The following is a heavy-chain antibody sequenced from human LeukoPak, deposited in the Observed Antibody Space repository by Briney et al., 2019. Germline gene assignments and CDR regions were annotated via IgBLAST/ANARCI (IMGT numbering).Heavy chain of an antibody. CDR3: ARDITYSSGWYNWFDP. V-gene: IGHV3-7*01. CDR1: GFTFSSYW. CDR2: IKKDGSEK. D-gene: IGHD6-19*01. J-gene: IGHJ5*02. Sequence: GGSVRLSCAASGFTFSSYWMSWVRQAPGKGLEWVANIKKDGSEKYYVDSVKGRFTISRDNAKNSLYLQMNSLRAEDTAVYYCARDITYSSGWYNWFDPWGQGTLVTVSS.